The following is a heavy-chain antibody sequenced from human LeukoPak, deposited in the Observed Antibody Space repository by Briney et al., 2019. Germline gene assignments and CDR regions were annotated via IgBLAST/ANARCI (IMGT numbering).Heavy chain of an antibody. V-gene: IGHV1-69*13. Sequence: SVNVSCKASGGTFTSYAISWVRQAPGQGLEWMGGIIPIFGTANYAQKFQGRVTITADESTSTAYMELSSLRSEDTAVYYCARNSITMVRGVEFCWFDPWGQGTLVTVSS. CDR1: GGTFTSYA. CDR2: IIPIFGTA. J-gene: IGHJ5*02. CDR3: ARNSITMVRGVEFCWFDP. D-gene: IGHD3-10*01.